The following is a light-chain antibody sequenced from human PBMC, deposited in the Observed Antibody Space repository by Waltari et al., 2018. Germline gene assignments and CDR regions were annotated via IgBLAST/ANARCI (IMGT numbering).Light chain of an antibody. CDR2: KAS. CDR1: QSINSW. Sequence: DIQMTQSPSTVSASVGDRVTITCRASQSINSWLAWYQQKPGKAPKLLLYKASTLESGVPSRFSGSGSGTEFTLTISSLQPDDFETYYCHQYNSYSAFGQGTKVEVK. V-gene: IGKV1-5*03. J-gene: IGKJ1*01. CDR3: HQYNSYSA.